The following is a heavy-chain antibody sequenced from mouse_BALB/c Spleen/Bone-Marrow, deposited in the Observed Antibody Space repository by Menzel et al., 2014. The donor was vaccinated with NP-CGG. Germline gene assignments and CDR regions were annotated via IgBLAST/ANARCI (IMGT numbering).Heavy chain of an antibody. D-gene: IGHD2-1*01. CDR1: GFNIKDTY. CDR2: IYPGNGDT. CDR3: ARYGNGLMDY. J-gene: IGHJ4*01. Sequence: VQLQQSGAELVKPGASVKLSCTASGFNIKDTYMHWVKQRPEQGLEWIGRIYPGNGDTKYDPKFQGKATITADTSSNTAYLQLSSLTSEDTAVYYCARYGNGLMDYWGQGTSVTVSS. V-gene: IGHV14-3*02.